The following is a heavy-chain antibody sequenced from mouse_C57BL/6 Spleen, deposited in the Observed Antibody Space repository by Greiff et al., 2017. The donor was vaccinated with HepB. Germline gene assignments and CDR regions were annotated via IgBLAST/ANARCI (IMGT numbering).Heavy chain of an antibody. CDR1: GYAFSSYW. CDR3: ARWGLLHAMDY. CDR2: IYPGDGDT. Sequence: QVQLQQSGAELVKPGASVKISCKASGYAFSSYWMNWVKQRPGKGLELIGQIYPGDGDTNYNGKFKGKATLTADKSSSTAYMQLSSLTSEDSAVYFCARWGLLHAMDYWGQGTSVTVSS. J-gene: IGHJ4*01. V-gene: IGHV1-80*01. D-gene: IGHD2-3*01.